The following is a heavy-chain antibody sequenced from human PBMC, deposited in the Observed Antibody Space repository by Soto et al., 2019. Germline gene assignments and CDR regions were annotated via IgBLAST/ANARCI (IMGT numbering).Heavy chain of an antibody. J-gene: IGHJ5*02. CDR2: INPNSGGT. D-gene: IGHD2-2*01. CDR1: GYTFTGYY. CDR3: ARGMVPIVVVPAAIPRGENWFDP. Sequence: QVQLVQSGAEVKKPGASVKVSCKASGYTFTGYYMHWVRQAPGQGLEWMGWINPNSGGTNYAQKFQGWVTMTRDTSLSSAYMELSRLRYDDTAVYYCARGMVPIVVVPAAIPRGENWFDPWGQGTLVTVSS. V-gene: IGHV1-2*04.